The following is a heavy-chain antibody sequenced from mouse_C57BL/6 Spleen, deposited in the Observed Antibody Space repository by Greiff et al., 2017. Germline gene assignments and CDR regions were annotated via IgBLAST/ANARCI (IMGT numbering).Heavy chain of an antibody. CDR2: ISGGGGNT. J-gene: IGHJ1*03. CDR1: GFTFSSYT. V-gene: IGHV5-9*01. CDR3: ARITTVVGYFDV. D-gene: IGHD1-1*01. Sequence: VMLVESGGGLVKPGGSLKLSCAASGFTFSSYTMSWVRQTPEKRLEWVATISGGGGNTYYPDSVKGRFTISRDNAKNTLYLQISSLRSEDTALYYCARITTVVGYFDVWGTGTTVTVSS.